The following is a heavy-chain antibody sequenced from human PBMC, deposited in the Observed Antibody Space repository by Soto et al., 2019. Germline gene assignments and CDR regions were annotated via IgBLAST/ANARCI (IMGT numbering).Heavy chain of an antibody. CDR1: GFTFSSYG. V-gene: IGHV3-74*01. J-gene: IGHJ5*02. Sequence: PGGSLRLSCAASGFTFSSYGMHWVRQIPGQGLLWVSPIDSDGSSTNYADSVKGRFTISRDNSKNTLYLQMNSLRAEDTAVYYCAKDSYLAARGIDWFDPWGQGTLVTVSS. D-gene: IGHD2-21*01. CDR2: IDSDGSST. CDR3: AKDSYLAARGIDWFDP.